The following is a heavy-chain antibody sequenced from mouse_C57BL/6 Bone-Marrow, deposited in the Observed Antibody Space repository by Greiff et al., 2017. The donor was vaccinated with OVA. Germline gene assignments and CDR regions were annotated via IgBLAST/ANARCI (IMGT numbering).Heavy chain of an antibody. CDR2: INPSNGGT. CDR1: GYTFTSYW. J-gene: IGHJ2*01. Sequence: QVQLQQPGTELVKPGASVKLSCKASGYTFTSYWMHWVKQRPGQGLEWIGNINPSNGGTNYNEKFKSKATLTADKSSSTAYMQLSSLTSEDSAVYFCARERGTTVVHDYWGQGTTLTVSS. CDR3: ARERGTTVVHDY. D-gene: IGHD1-1*01. V-gene: IGHV1-53*01.